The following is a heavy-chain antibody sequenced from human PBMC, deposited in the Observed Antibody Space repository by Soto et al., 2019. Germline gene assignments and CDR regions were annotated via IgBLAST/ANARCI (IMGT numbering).Heavy chain of an antibody. J-gene: IGHJ3*02. V-gene: IGHV3-30*04. CDR3: ARGTGTTDDAFDI. CDR2: ISYDGSNK. Sequence: GGSLRLSCAASGFTFSSYAMHWVRRAPGKGLEWVAVISYDGSNKYYADSVKGRFTISRDNSKNTLYLQMNSLRAEDTAVYDCARGTGTTDDAFDIWGQGTMVTVSS. CDR1: GFTFSSYA. D-gene: IGHD1-7*01.